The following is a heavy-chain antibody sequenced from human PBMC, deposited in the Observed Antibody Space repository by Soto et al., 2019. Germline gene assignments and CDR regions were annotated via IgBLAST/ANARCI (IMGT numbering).Heavy chain of an antibody. CDR2: IRSKAYGGTT. J-gene: IGHJ4*02. Sequence: GGSLRLSCTASGFTFGDYAMSWFRQAPGKGLEWVGFIRSKAYGGTTEYAASVKGRFTISRDDSKSIAYLQMNSLKTEDTAVYYCTRGWSSGWTGGYFDYWGQGTLVTVSS. D-gene: IGHD6-19*01. CDR1: GFTFGDYA. V-gene: IGHV3-49*03. CDR3: TRGWSSGWTGGYFDY.